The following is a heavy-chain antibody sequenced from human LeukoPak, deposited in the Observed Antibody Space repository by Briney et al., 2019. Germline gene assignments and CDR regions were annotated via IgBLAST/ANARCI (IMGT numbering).Heavy chain of an antibody. J-gene: IGHJ4*02. Sequence: SVKVSCKASGGTFSSYAISWVRQAPGQGLEWMGGIIPIFGTANYAQKFQGRVTTTADESTSTAYMELSSLRSEDTAVYYCAREECSGGSCYFDYWGQGTLVTVSS. V-gene: IGHV1-69*01. D-gene: IGHD2-15*01. CDR2: IIPIFGTA. CDR3: AREECSGGSCYFDY. CDR1: GGTFSSYA.